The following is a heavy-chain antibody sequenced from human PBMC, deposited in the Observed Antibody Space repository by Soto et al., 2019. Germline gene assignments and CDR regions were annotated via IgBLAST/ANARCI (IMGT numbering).Heavy chain of an antibody. CDR2: INPNSGGT. Sequence: ASVKVSCKASGYTFTGYYMHWVRQAPGQGLEWMGWINPNSGGTNYAQKFQGWVTMTRDTSISTAYMELSRLRSDDTAVYYCARGAGDSEAYYYYYMDVWGKGTTVTV. J-gene: IGHJ6*03. D-gene: IGHD3-10*01. CDR3: ARGAGDSEAYYYYYMDV. CDR1: GYTFTGYY. V-gene: IGHV1-2*04.